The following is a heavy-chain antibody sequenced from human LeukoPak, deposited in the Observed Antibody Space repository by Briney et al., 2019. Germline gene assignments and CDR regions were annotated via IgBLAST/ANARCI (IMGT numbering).Heavy chain of an antibody. D-gene: IGHD3-3*01. CDR1: GGSISSGSYY. V-gene: IGHV4-61*01. J-gene: IGHJ5*02. Sequence: SQTLSLTCTVSGGSISSGSYYWSWIRQPPGKGLAWIGYIYYSGSTNYNPSLKSRVTISVDTSKNQFSMKLSSVTAADTAVYYCARDRGFCSGFHLNWFDPWGQGTLVTVSS. CDR3: ARDRGFCSGFHLNWFDP. CDR2: IYYSGST.